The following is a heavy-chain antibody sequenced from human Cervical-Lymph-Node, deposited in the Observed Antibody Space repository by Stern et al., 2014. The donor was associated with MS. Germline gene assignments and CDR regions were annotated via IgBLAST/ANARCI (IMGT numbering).Heavy chain of an antibody. CDR2: IFPVFGTP. CDR3: ALSSETSDRWYSLGYDL. Sequence: VHLEESAAEVTKPGSSVKVSCKSSVGTFSKFPSSWVRQAPGPGLEWMGGIFPVFGTPTYAQEFRGRVTITADVSTSTVYMELSSLRSDDTAVYYCALSSETSDRWYSLGYDLWGQGTLVTVSS. CDR1: VGTFSKFP. D-gene: IGHD6-13*01. V-gene: IGHV1-69*01. J-gene: IGHJ5*02.